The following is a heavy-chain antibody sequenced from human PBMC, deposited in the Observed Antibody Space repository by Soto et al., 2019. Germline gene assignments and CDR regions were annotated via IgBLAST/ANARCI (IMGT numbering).Heavy chain of an antibody. J-gene: IGHJ6*02. D-gene: IGHD6-13*01. CDR2: ISWDGGST. CDR1: GFTFDDYA. V-gene: IGHV3-43D*04. Sequence: GGSLRLSCAASGFTFDDYAMHWVRQSPGKGLEWVSLISWDGGSTYYADSVKGRFTISRDNSKNSLYLQMNSLRAEDTALYYCAKDIRPGYSTTYGMDVWGQGTTVTVSS. CDR3: AKDIRPGYSTTYGMDV.